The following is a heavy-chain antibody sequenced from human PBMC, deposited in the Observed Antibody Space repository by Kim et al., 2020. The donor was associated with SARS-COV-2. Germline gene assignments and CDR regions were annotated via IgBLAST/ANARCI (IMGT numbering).Heavy chain of an antibody. J-gene: IGHJ5*02. CDR2: ISHDESEN. CDR1: GFAFSGYG. D-gene: IGHD5-12*01. V-gene: IGHV3-30*18. Sequence: GGSLRLSCAASGFAFSGYGLHWVRQAPGKGLEWLAVISHDESENFYGDSVKGRFTISRDTSTSMLYLEMKSLKTEDTAVYFCAKGSTGSGYSSADHWGQGTLVTVSS. CDR3: AKGSTGSGYSSADH.